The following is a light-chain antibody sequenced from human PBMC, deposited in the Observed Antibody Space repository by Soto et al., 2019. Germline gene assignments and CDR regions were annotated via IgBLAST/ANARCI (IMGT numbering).Light chain of an antibody. Sequence: AIRMTQSPSSFSASTGDRVTITCRASQGISSYLAWYQQKPGKAPKLLIYAASTLQSGVPSRFSGSGSATDFTLTISCLQSEDFATYYCQKYYSYPWTFGQGTKVDIK. CDR3: QKYYSYPWT. J-gene: IGKJ1*01. CDR2: AAS. CDR1: QGISSY. V-gene: IGKV1-8*01.